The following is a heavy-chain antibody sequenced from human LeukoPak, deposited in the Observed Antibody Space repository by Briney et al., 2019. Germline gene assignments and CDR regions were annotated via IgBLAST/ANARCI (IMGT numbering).Heavy chain of an antibody. D-gene: IGHD3-3*01. Sequence: PSETLSHTCAVSGGSISSSNWWSWVRQAPGKGLEWVAVIWYDGSNKYYADSVKGRFTISRDNSKNTLYLQMNSLRAEDTAVYYCARGPHFGVVTVDYWGQGTLVTVSS. J-gene: IGHJ4*02. CDR1: GGSISSSNW. CDR3: ARGPHFGVVTVDY. V-gene: IGHV3-33*08. CDR2: IWYDGSNK.